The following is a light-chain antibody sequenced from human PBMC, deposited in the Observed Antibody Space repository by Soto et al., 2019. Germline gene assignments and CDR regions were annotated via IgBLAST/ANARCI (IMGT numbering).Light chain of an antibody. J-gene: IGLJ2*01. V-gene: IGLV2-23*01. CDR3: CSYAGITSHVV. CDR2: EDN. Sequence: QSVLTQPASVSGSPGQSITISCTGTSSDVGRYNLVSWYQQHPGEVPKLLIYEDNKRPAGVSHHFSGSKSGNTASLTISGLQAEDEADYYCCSYAGITSHVVFGGGTKVTVL. CDR1: SSDVGRYNL.